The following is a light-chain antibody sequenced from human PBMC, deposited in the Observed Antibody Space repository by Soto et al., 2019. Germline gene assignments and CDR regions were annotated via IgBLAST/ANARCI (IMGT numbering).Light chain of an antibody. Sequence: QSALTQPASVSGSPGQSITISCSGTISDVGAYNYVSWYQQHPGKAPKLLIYGVSDRPSGVSHRFSGSRSDSTASLTISGLQAEDEGDYYCSSYTSSSTLIFGGGTKLTVL. V-gene: IGLV2-14*01. CDR1: ISDVGAYNY. CDR3: SSYTSSSTLI. CDR2: GVS. J-gene: IGLJ2*01.